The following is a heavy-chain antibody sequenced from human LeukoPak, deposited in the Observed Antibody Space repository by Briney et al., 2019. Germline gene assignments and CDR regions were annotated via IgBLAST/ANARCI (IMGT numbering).Heavy chain of an antibody. CDR3: ARKASHFSYGLRAIDY. V-gene: IGHV4-34*01. CDR1: GGSFSDHY. J-gene: IGHJ4*02. Sequence: SETLSLTXAVYGGSFSDHYWNWIRQPPGKGLEWSGEINHSGTTNYNASLKSRVTISVDTSKNHFSLKLNSMTAADTAVYYCARKASHFSYGLRAIDYWGQGNLVTVSS. CDR2: INHSGTT. D-gene: IGHD5-18*01.